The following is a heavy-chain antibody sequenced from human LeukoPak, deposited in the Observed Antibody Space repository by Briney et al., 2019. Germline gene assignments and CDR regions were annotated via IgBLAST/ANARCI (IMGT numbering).Heavy chain of an antibody. CDR2: IYYSGST. V-gene: IGHV4-59*12. D-gene: IGHD1-1*01. CDR1: GGSISSYY. J-gene: IGHJ4*02. CDR3: ARDVHDSVDY. Sequence: SETLSLTCTVSGGSISSYYWSWIRQPPGKGLEWIGYIYYSGSTNYNPSLKSRVTISVDRSKNQFSLKLSSVTAADTAVYYCARDVHDSVDYWGQGTLVTVSS.